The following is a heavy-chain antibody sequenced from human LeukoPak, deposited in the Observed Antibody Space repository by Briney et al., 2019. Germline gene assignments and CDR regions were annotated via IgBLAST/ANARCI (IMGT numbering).Heavy chain of an antibody. V-gene: IGHV3-21*01. J-gene: IGHJ4*02. CDR2: ISSSSSYI. D-gene: IGHD3-22*01. CDR1: GFTFSSYS. Sequence: GGSLRLSCAASGFTFSSYSMNWVRQAPGKGLEWVSSISSSSSYIYYADSVKGRFTISRDNAKNSLYLQMNSLRAEDTAVYYCARDERNAEYYYDSSGYPLDYWGQGTLVTVSS. CDR3: ARDERNAEYYYDSSGYPLDY.